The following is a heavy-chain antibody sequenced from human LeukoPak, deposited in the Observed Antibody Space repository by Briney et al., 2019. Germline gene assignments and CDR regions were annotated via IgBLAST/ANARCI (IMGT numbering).Heavy chain of an antibody. CDR2: IIPIFGTT. CDR1: GGTFSSYA. V-gene: IGHV1-69*13. D-gene: IGHD6-19*01. J-gene: IGHJ4*02. Sequence: GAPVKVSCKASGGTFSSYAISWVRQAPGQGFEWMGGIIPIFGTTNYAQKFQGRVTITADESTSTAYMELSSLRSEDTAVYYCARDLGIAVAGTDYWGQGTLVTVSS. CDR3: ARDLGIAVAGTDY.